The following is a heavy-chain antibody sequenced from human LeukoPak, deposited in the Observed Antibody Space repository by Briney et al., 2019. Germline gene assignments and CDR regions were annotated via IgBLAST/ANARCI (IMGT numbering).Heavy chain of an antibody. CDR2: IIPIFGTA. Sequence: SVKVSCKASGGTFSSYAISWVRQAPGQGLEWMGWIIPIFGTANYAQKFQGRVTITADKSTSTAYMGLSSLRSEDTAVYYCARNSLVRGVPPDYWGQGTLVTVSS. CDR1: GGTFSSYA. V-gene: IGHV1-69*06. D-gene: IGHD3-10*01. J-gene: IGHJ4*02. CDR3: ARNSLVRGVPPDY.